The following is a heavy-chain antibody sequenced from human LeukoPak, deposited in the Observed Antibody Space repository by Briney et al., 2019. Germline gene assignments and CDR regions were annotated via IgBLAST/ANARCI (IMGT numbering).Heavy chain of an antibody. CDR2: INHSGST. J-gene: IGHJ4*02. Sequence: SETLSLTCAVYSGSFSGYYWSWIRQPPGKGLERLGGINHSGSTNYNPSLKSRVTISVDTSKNQFSLKLTSVTVADTALYYCARVVSGLVVPPTRGDYFDSWGQGTVVTVSS. V-gene: IGHV4-34*01. CDR3: ARVVSGLVVPPTRGDYFDS. D-gene: IGHD2-2*01. CDR1: SGSFSGYY.